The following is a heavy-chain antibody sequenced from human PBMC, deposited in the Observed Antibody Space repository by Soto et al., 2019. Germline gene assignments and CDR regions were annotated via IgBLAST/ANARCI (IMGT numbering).Heavy chain of an antibody. J-gene: IGHJ4*02. CDR2: IYYSGST. CDR3: AREIAVAPFRLRYFDY. V-gene: IGHV4-59*01. CDR1: GGSISSYY. Sequence: SETLSLSCTVSGGSISSYYWSWIRQPPRKGLEWIGYIYYSGSTNYNPSLKSRVTISVDTSKNQFSLKLSSVTAADTAVYYCAREIAVAPFRLRYFDYWGQGTLVTVS. D-gene: IGHD6-19*01.